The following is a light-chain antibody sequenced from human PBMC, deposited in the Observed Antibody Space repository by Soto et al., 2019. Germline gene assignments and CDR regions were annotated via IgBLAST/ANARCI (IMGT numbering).Light chain of an antibody. V-gene: IGKV3-15*01. CDR1: QSVSDN. J-gene: IGKJ1*01. Sequence: EIIMTQSPGTLSVSPGERGTLSCRASQSVSDNLAWYQQKPGQAPRLLIYGASTRATGVPARFSGSGSGTDFTLTVSSLQSEDFAVYYCQQYYNWPPWTFGLGTKVDIK. CDR2: GAS. CDR3: QQYYNWPPWT.